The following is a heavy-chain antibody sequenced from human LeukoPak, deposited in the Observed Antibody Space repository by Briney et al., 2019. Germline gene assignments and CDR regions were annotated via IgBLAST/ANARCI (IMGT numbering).Heavy chain of an antibody. Sequence: SETLSLTCTVSGDSISSGTYSWAWIRQPPGKGLEWIWTIYYSGNTFYSPSLKSRVTISVDTSKNQFSLKLTSVTAADTAVYYSARHGTAVISLLGAFDIWGQGTMVTFSS. J-gene: IGHJ3*02. CDR1: GDSISSGTYS. CDR2: IYYSGNT. D-gene: IGHD4-17*01. CDR3: ARHGTAVISLLGAFDI. V-gene: IGHV4-39*01.